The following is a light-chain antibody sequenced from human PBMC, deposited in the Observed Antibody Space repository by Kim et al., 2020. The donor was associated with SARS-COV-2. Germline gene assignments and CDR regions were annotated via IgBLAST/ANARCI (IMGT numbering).Light chain of an antibody. Sequence: EIVMTQSPATLSVSPGERATLSCRASQSVSSNLAWYQQKPGQAPRLLIFGASTRATGIPASFSGSGSGTEFTLTINSLQSEDFAVYYCQQYNNWPWTFGRGTKVDIK. CDR2: GAS. CDR1: QSVSSN. J-gene: IGKJ1*01. CDR3: QQYNNWPWT. V-gene: IGKV3-15*01.